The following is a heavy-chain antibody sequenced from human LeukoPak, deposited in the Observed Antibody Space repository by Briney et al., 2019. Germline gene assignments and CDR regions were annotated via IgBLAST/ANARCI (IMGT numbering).Heavy chain of an antibody. CDR2: ISYDGSNK. V-gene: IGHV3-30*03. CDR1: GFTFSSYG. CDR3: ARGGDSSNWYPGYFGY. Sequence: GGSLRLSCAASGFTFSSYGMHWVGQAPGKGLEWVAVISYDGSNKYHADSVKGRFTISRDNSKNTLYLQMNSLRAEDTAVYYCARGGDSSNWYPGYFGYWGQGALVTVSS. D-gene: IGHD6-13*01. J-gene: IGHJ4*02.